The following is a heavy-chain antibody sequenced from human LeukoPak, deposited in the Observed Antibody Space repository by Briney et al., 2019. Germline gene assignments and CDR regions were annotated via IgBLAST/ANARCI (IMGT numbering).Heavy chain of an antibody. CDR1: GFTFSSYA. D-gene: IGHD3-3*01. Sequence: PGGSLRFSCAASGFTFSSYAMSLVRQAPGKGLEWVSAISGSGGSTYYADSVKGRFTISRDNSKNTLYLQMNSLRAEDTAVYYCAKDQTILGAFDIWGQGTIVTVSS. J-gene: IGHJ3*02. CDR2: ISGSGGST. V-gene: IGHV3-23*01. CDR3: AKDQTILGAFDI.